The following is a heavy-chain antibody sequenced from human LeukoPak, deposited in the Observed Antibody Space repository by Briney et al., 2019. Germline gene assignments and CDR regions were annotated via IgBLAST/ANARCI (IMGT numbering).Heavy chain of an antibody. D-gene: IGHD6-13*01. J-gene: IGHJ5*02. CDR2: IKQDGSEK. CDR1: GFTFSSYW. CDR3: ARDQGVAAAGSSGWFDP. Sequence: PGGSLRLSCAASGFTFSSYWMSWVRQAPGKGLEWVANIKQDGSEKYYVDSVKGRFTISRDNAKNSLYLQMNSLRAEDTAVYYCARDQGVAAAGSSGWFDPWGQGTLVTVSS. V-gene: IGHV3-7*03.